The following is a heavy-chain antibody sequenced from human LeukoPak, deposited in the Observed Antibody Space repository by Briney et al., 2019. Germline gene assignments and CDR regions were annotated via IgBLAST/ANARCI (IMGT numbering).Heavy chain of an antibody. CDR3: ARASNPLGYTSFDY. Sequence: GGSLRLSCAASGFTFSSYGMHWVRQAPGKGLEWVAVISYDGSNKYYADSVKGRFTISRDNSKNSLYLQMNSLRAEDTAVYYCARASNPLGYTSFDYWGQGTLVTVSS. J-gene: IGHJ4*02. CDR1: GFTFSSYG. V-gene: IGHV3-30*03. CDR2: ISYDGSNK. D-gene: IGHD5-18*01.